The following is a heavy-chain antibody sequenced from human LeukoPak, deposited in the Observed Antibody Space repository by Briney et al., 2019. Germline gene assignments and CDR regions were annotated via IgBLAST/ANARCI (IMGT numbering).Heavy chain of an antibody. CDR2: IRYEGSNK. CDR3: AKEPDDIVATISKPDAFDI. Sequence: GGCLRLACAAAGFTFGSYGMHWVRQAPGKVLGWVAFIRYEGSNKYYADSVKGRFTTSRDNCTNKMYLKMNRLRAEDTAVYSCAKEPDDIVATISKPDAFDIWGQGTMVTVSS. J-gene: IGHJ3*02. V-gene: IGHV3-30*02. D-gene: IGHD5-12*01. CDR1: GFTFGSYG.